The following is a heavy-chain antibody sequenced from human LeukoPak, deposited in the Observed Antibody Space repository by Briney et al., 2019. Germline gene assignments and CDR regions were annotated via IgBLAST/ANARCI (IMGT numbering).Heavy chain of an antibody. J-gene: IGHJ4*02. CDR3: ATAPFYDYIWGSYRRVYFDY. Sequence: ASVKVSCKVSGYTLTELSLHWVRQAPGKGLEWMGGFDPEDGETIYAQKFQGRVTMTEDTSTDTAYMELSSLRSEDTAVYYCATAPFYDYIWGSYRRVYFDYWGQGTLVTVSS. CDR2: FDPEDGET. CDR1: GYTLTELS. V-gene: IGHV1-24*01. D-gene: IGHD3-16*02.